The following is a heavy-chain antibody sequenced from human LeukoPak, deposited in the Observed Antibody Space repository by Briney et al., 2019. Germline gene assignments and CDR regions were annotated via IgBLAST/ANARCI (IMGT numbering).Heavy chain of an antibody. J-gene: IGHJ4*02. CDR2: MNPSSGDT. CDR3: ARGKNSAAGTLGDY. Sequence: GASVKVSCKASGYTFTSYDINWVRQATGQGLEWMGWMNPSSGDTGYAQKFQGRVTMTRDTSMSTAYMELSSLRSEDTAVYYCARGKNSAAGTLGDYWGQGTPVTVSS. V-gene: IGHV1-8*01. D-gene: IGHD6-13*01. CDR1: GYTFTSYD.